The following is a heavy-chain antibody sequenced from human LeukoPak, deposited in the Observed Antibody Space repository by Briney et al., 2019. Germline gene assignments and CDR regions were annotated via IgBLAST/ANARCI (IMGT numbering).Heavy chain of an antibody. CDR1: GFTFSSYS. V-gene: IGHV3-21*01. J-gene: IGHJ6*02. Sequence: GGSLRLSCAASGFTFSSYSMNWVRQAPGKGLAWVSSISSSSSYIYYAVSVKGRFTISRDNAKNSLYLQMNSLRAEDTAVYYCARGYCSSTSCGDYYYYGMDVWGQGTTVTVSS. D-gene: IGHD2-2*01. CDR3: ARGYCSSTSCGDYYYYGMDV. CDR2: ISSSSSYI.